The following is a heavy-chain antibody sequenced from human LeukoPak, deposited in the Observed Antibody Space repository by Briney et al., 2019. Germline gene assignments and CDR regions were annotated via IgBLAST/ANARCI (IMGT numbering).Heavy chain of an antibody. D-gene: IGHD3-16*01. V-gene: IGHV1-2*07. Sequence: ASVKVSCKASGGTFSSYAISWVRQAPGQGLEWMGWINPKNGGANYAPSFQGRVTMTRDRSISTVYMELTRLTSDDTAVFYCARASFWESPINWFDPWGQGTLVTVSS. CDR3: ARASFWESPINWFDP. CDR1: GGTFSSYA. J-gene: IGHJ5*02. CDR2: INPKNGGA.